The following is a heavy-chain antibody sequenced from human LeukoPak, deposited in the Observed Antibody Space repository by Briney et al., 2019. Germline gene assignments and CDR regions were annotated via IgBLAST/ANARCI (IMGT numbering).Heavy chain of an antibody. Sequence: GGSLRLSCAASGFTFSSYEMNWVRQAPGKGLEWVSHISSGGSIIYYADSVKGRFTISRDNSKNTLYLQMNSLRAEDTAVYYCARDFLNAIDIWGQGTMVTVSS. CDR1: GFTFSSYE. D-gene: IGHD2/OR15-2a*01. CDR2: ISSGGSII. J-gene: IGHJ3*02. CDR3: ARDFLNAIDI. V-gene: IGHV3-48*03.